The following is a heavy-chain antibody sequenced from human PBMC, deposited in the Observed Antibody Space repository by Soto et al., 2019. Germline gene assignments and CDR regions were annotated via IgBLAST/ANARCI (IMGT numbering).Heavy chain of an antibody. J-gene: IGHJ6*02. CDR1: GYTFTSYD. Sequence: ASVKVSCKASGYTFTSYDINGVRQATGQGLEWMGWMNPNSGNTGYAQKFQGRVTMTRNTSISTAYMELSSLRSEDTAVYYCAGRYYTRYYYYGMDVWGQGTTVTVSS. V-gene: IGHV1-8*01. CDR3: AGRYYTRYYYYGMDV. D-gene: IGHD3-10*01. CDR2: MNPNSGNT.